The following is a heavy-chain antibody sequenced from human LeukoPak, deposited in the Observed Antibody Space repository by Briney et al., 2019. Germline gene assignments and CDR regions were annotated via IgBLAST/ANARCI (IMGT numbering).Heavy chain of an antibody. J-gene: IGHJ4*02. Sequence: GGSLRLSCAASGFTFSSYSMNWVRQAPGKGLEWVSYISSSSSTIYYADSVKGRFTISRDNAKNSLYLQMNSLRDEDTAVYYCARVEEKAEVIVVVVAAIDYRGQGTLVTVSS. CDR1: GFTFSSYS. D-gene: IGHD2-15*01. V-gene: IGHV3-48*02. CDR2: ISSSSSTI. CDR3: ARVEEKAEVIVVVVAAIDY.